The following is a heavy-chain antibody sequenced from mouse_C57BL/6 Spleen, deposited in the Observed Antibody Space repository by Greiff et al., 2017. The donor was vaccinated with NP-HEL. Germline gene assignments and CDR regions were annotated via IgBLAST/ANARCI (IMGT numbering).Heavy chain of an antibody. CDR1: GYTFTSYW. CDR3: AAGRGERFDY. Sequence: VQLQQPGAELVRPGSSVKLSCKASGYTFTSYWMDWVKQRPGQGLEWIGNIYPSDSETHYNQKFKDKATLTVDKSSSTAYMQLSSLTSEDSAVYYWAAGRGERFDYWGQGTTLTVSS. J-gene: IGHJ2*01. D-gene: IGHD4-1*01. CDR2: IYPSDSET. V-gene: IGHV1-61*01.